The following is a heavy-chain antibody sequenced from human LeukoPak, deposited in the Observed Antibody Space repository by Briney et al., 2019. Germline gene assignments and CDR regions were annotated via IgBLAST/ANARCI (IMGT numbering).Heavy chain of an antibody. J-gene: IGHJ4*02. V-gene: IGHV4-39*01. D-gene: IGHD3-3*01. CDR2: IYYSGST. CDR3: ARGPSGYDFWSGYPTRFDY. Sequence: SETLSLTCTVSGGSISSSSYYWGWIRQPPGKGLEWIGSIYYSGSTYYNPSLKSRVTISVDTSKNQFSLKLSSVTAADTAVYYCARGPSGYDFWSGYPTRFDYWGQGTLVTVSS. CDR1: GGSISSSSYY.